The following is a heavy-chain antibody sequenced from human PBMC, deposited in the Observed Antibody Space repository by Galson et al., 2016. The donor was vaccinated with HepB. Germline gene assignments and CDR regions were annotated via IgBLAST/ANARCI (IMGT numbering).Heavy chain of an antibody. V-gene: IGHV3-23*01. J-gene: IGHJ6*04. CDR3: VQGSTAPAV. Sequence: LRLSCAASGFTFRNYGMTWVRQAPGKGLEVVSSISRSGDSTDYADSVKGRFTISRDNSMNTLSLQMNSLTADDTAIYYCVQGSTAPAVWGKGTTVTGSS. D-gene: IGHD2-2*01. CDR1: GFTFRNYG. CDR2: ISRSGDST.